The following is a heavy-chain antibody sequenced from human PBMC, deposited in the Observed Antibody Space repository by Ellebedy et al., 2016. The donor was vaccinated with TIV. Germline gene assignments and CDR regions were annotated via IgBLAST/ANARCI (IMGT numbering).Heavy chain of an antibody. CDR1: GFTFDDYA. CDR3: AKGDSSGYYRNYFDY. Sequence: SLKISXAASGFTFDDYAMHWVRQAPGKGLEWVSGISWNSGSIGYADSVKGRFTISRDNAKNSLYLQMNSLRAEDTALYYCAKGDSSGYYRNYFDYWGQGTLVTVSS. V-gene: IGHV3-9*01. CDR2: ISWNSGSI. J-gene: IGHJ4*02. D-gene: IGHD3-22*01.